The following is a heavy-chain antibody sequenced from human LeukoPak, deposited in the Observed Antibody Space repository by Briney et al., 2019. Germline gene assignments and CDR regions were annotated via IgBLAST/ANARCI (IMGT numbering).Heavy chain of an antibody. CDR3: AKSRHDAFDI. V-gene: IGHV3-23*01. CDR2: ISGSGGST. J-gene: IGHJ3*02. CDR1: GFTFSSYA. Sequence: PGGSLRLSCAASGFTFSSYAMSWVRQAPGKGLEWVSTISGSGGSTYYADSVKGRFTISRDKAKNTLYLQMNSLRAEDTAVYYCAKSRHDAFDIWGQGTMVTVSS.